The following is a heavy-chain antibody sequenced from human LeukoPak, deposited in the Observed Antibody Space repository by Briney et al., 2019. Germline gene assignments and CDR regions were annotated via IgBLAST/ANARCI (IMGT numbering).Heavy chain of an antibody. CDR1: GFTVSTNY. J-gene: IGHJ4*02. Sequence: GGSLRLSCAASGFTVSTNYITWVRQAPGKGLEWVSVIYKAGDPYNADSVKGRFSISRDNRKNMLYLQMNSLRAEDTAVYYCARGLIYYDSRGHYLAERPYFDYWGQGTLVTVSS. CDR2: IYKAGDP. CDR3: ARGLIYYDSRGHYLAERPYFDY. D-gene: IGHD3-22*01. V-gene: IGHV3-53*01.